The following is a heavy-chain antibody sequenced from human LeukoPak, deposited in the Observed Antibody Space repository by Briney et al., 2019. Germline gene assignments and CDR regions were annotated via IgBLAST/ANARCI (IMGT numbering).Heavy chain of an antibody. CDR2: INPNSGGT. Sequence: ASVKVSCKASGYTFTGYYMHWVRQAPGQGLEWMGWINPNSGGTNYAQKFQGWVTMTRDTSISTAYMELSRLRSDDTAVYYCARDSDGIYSSSWYAFFDYWGQGTLVTVSS. D-gene: IGHD6-13*01. CDR1: GYTFTGYY. J-gene: IGHJ4*02. CDR3: ARDSDGIYSSSWYAFFDY. V-gene: IGHV1-2*04.